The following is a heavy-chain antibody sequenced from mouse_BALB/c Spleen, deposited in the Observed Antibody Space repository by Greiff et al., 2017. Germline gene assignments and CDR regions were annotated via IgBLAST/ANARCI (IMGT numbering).Heavy chain of an antibody. CDR1: GFTFSSYT. V-gene: IGHV5-12-2*01. J-gene: IGHJ1*01. CDR3: ARHERSYSLYFDV. CDR2: ISNGGGST. Sequence: EVQGVEYGGGLVQPGGSLKLSCAASGFTFSSYTMSWVRQTPEKRLEWVAYISNGGGSTYYPDTVKGRFTISRDNAKNTLYLQMSSLKSEDTAMYYCARHERSYSLYFDVWGAGTTVTVSS. D-gene: IGHD2-10*01.